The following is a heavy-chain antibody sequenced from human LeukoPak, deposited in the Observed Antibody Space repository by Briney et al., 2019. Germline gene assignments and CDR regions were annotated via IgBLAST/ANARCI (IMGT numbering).Heavy chain of an antibody. J-gene: IGHJ4*02. CDR2: IYYSGST. CDR3: AIVTSYGLIDF. D-gene: IGHD3-10*01. Sequence: SETLSLTCIVSGGSISSNAYYWGWTRQPPGKGLEYIGSIYYSGSTYYNPSLKSRVTISVDTSKNQLSLKLSSVTAADTAVYYCAIVTSYGLIDFWGQGTLVTVSS. V-gene: IGHV4-39*02. CDR1: GGSISSNAYY.